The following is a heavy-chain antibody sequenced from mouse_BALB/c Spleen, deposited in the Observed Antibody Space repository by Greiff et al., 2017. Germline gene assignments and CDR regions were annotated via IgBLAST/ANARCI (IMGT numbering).Heavy chain of an antibody. J-gene: IGHJ2*01. V-gene: IGHV1S81*02. CDR1: GYTFTSYW. Sequence: QVQLQQPGAELVKPGASVKLSYKASGYTFTSYWMHWVKQRPGQGLEWIGEINPSNGRTNYNEKFKSKATLTVDKSSSTAYMQLSSLTSEDSAVYYCASPPYDYDEGYWGQGTTLTVSA. D-gene: IGHD2-4*01. CDR2: INPSNGRT. CDR3: ASPPYDYDEGY.